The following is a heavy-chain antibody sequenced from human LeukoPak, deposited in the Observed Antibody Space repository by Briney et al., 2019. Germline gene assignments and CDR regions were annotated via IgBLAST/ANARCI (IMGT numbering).Heavy chain of an antibody. Sequence: ASVKVSCKASGYTFTSYAISRVRQAPGQGLEWMGWISGYNGNTKYAQKVQGRVTMTTDTSTSTAYMELRSLRSDDTAVYYCARGYSYGSDYYYGMDVWGQGTTVTVSS. CDR2: ISGYNGNT. V-gene: IGHV1-18*01. CDR3: ARGYSYGSDYYYGMDV. CDR1: GYTFTSYA. J-gene: IGHJ6*02. D-gene: IGHD5-18*01.